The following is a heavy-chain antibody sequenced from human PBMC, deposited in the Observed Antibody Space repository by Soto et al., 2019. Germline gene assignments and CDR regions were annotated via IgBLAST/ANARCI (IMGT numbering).Heavy chain of an antibody. CDR3: ARGLSGYYGMDV. J-gene: IGHJ6*02. Sequence: EVQLVESGGDLVQPGGSLRLSCAASGFTFSSYWMHWVRQAPEKGLVWVSRINSDGSSTNYADSVKGRLTISRDNAKNTLYLKMNSLRAEDTAVYYCARGLSGYYGMDVWGQGTTVTVS. D-gene: IGHD3-16*02. CDR1: GFTFSSYW. CDR2: INSDGSST. V-gene: IGHV3-74*01.